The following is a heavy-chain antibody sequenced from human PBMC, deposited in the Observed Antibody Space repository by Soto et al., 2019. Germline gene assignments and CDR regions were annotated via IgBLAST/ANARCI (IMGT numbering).Heavy chain of an antibody. CDR3: ARDPKNSSGYYSMFDY. J-gene: IGHJ4*02. CDR1: GFTFSSYA. Sequence: QVQLVESGGGVVQPGRSLRLSCAASGFTFSSYAMHWVRQAPGKGLEWVAVISYDGSNKYYADSVKGRFTISRDNSKNTLYLQMTSLRAEDTAVYYCARDPKNSSGYYSMFDYWGQGTLVTVSS. CDR2: ISYDGSNK. V-gene: IGHV3-30-3*01. D-gene: IGHD3-22*01.